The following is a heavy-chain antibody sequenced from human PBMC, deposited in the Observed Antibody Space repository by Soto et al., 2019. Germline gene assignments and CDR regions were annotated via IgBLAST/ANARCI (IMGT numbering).Heavy chain of an antibody. CDR3: ARGRRCTNGVCPYYFDY. Sequence: GASVKVSCKASGYTFTSYDINWVRQATGQGLEWMGWMNPNSGNTGYAQKFQGRVTMTRNTSISTAYMELSSLRSEDTAVYYCARGRRCTNGVCPYYFDYGGQGTLVTVS. CDR1: GYTFTSYD. D-gene: IGHD2-8*01. J-gene: IGHJ4*02. CDR2: MNPNSGNT. V-gene: IGHV1-8*01.